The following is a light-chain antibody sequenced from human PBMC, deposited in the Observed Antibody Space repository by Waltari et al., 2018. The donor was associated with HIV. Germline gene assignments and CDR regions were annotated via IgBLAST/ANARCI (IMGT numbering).Light chain of an antibody. CDR1: QSITKY. J-gene: IGKJ1*01. CDR2: ATS. Sequence: DIQMTQSPSSLSASVGDRVTITCRASQSITKYLNLYQQKPVTAPKLLIYATSSLQSGVPSRFSGRGSGTVFTLTIDSLQPEDFATYYCQQSYNNPWTFGQGTKVK. V-gene: IGKV1-39*01. CDR3: QQSYNNPWT.